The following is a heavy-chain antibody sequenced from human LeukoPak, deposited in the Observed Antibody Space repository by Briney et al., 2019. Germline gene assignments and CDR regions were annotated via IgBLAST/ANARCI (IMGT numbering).Heavy chain of an antibody. Sequence: PSETLSVTCAVYGGSFSGYYWSWIRQPPGKGLEWIGEINHSGSTNYNPSLKSRVTISVDTSKNQFSLKLSSVTAADTAVYYCARATDNWNYVDYWGQGTLVTVSS. J-gene: IGHJ4*02. CDR3: ARATDNWNYVDY. CDR2: INHSGST. D-gene: IGHD1-20*01. V-gene: IGHV4-34*01. CDR1: GGSFSGYY.